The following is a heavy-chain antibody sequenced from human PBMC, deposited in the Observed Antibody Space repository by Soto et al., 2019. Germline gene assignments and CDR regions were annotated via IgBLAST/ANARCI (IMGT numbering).Heavy chain of an antibody. D-gene: IGHD3-10*01. Sequence: SVKVSCKASGGTFSSYAISWVRQAPGQGLEWMGGIIPIFGTANYAQKFQGRVTITADESTSTAYMGLSSLRSEDTAVYYCARDDYYGSGSYYNSNYYYAMDVWGQGTTVTVSS. V-gene: IGHV1-69*13. CDR1: GGTFSSYA. J-gene: IGHJ6*02. CDR2: IIPIFGTA. CDR3: ARDDYYGSGSYYNSNYYYAMDV.